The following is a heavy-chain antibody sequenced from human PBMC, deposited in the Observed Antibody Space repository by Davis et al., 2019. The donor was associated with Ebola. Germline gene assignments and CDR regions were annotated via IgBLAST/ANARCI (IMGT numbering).Heavy chain of an antibody. CDR3: ARDRGNGDYSWFDP. CDR2: IYYSGST. V-gene: IGHV4-59*01. CDR1: GGSISSYY. J-gene: IGHJ5*02. D-gene: IGHD4-17*01. Sequence: SETLSLTCTVPGGSISSYYWSCIRQPPGKGLEWIGYIYYSGSTNYNPSLKSRVTISVDTSKNQFSLKLSSVTAADTAVYYCARDRGNGDYSWFDPWGQGTLVTVSS.